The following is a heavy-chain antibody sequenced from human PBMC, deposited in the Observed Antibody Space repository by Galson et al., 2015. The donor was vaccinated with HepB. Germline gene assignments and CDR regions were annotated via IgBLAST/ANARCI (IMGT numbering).Heavy chain of an antibody. CDR2: ISSSSSTI. CDR3: ARLGVYDAFDI. V-gene: IGHV3-48*01. CDR1: GFTFSSYS. D-gene: IGHD1-14*01. J-gene: IGHJ3*02. Sequence: SLRLSCAASGFTFSSYSMNWVRQAPGRGLEWVSYISSSSSTIYYADSVKGRFTISRDNAKNSLYLQMNSLRAEDTAVYYCARLGVYDAFDIWGQGTMVTVSS.